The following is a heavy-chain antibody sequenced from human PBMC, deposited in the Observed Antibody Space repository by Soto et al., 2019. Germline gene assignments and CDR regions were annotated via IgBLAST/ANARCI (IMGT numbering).Heavy chain of an antibody. CDR1: GFIFSSYW. CDR2: INQEGSEK. CDR3: ARELVVGPAEYFHH. V-gene: IGHV3-7*01. J-gene: IGHJ1*01. Sequence: GSLRLSCAASGFIFSSYWMSWVRQAPGKGLEWVANINQEGSEKYYVDSVKGRFTISRDNAKNSLYLQMSSLGAEDTAVYYCARELVVGPAEYFHHWGQGTLVTVSS. D-gene: IGHD3-22*01.